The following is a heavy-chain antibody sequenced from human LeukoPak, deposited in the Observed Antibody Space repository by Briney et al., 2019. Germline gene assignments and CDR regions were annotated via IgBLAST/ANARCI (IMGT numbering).Heavy chain of an antibody. D-gene: IGHD1-7*01. Sequence: PGGSLRLSCAASGFTFSSYWMTWVRQAPGKGLEWVANINKDGSEKYYVDSVKGRFTISRDNAKNSLYLQMNGLRAEDTALYYCARAGLYNWNYEGTAYFDYWGQGTLVTVSS. CDR3: ARAGLYNWNYEGTAYFDY. CDR2: INKDGSEK. J-gene: IGHJ4*02. CDR1: GFTFSSYW. V-gene: IGHV3-7*03.